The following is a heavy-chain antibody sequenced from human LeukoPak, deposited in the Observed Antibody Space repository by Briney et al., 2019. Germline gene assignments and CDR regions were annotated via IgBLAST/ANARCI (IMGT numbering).Heavy chain of an antibody. CDR2: ISSSSSYI. Sequence: GGSLRLSCAASGFTFSSYSMNWVRQAPGKGLEWVSSISSSSSYIYYADSVKGRFTISRDNAKNSLYLQMNSLRADDTAVYYCARANSSTKRPTLDYWGQGTLVTVSS. CDR1: GFTFSSYS. V-gene: IGHV3-21*01. D-gene: IGHD2-2*01. CDR3: ARANSSTKRPTLDY. J-gene: IGHJ4*02.